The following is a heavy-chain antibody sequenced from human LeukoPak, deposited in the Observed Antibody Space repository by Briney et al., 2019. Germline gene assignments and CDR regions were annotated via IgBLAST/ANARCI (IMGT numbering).Heavy chain of an antibody. J-gene: IGHJ6*03. CDR3: AGAGGPQYYYYYYMDV. CDR2: IYYSGST. CDR1: GGSISSYD. Sequence: PSETLSLTCTVSGGSISSYDWSWIRQPPGKGLEWIGYIYYSGSTNYNPSLKSRVTISVDTSKNQFSLKLSSVTAADTAVYYCAGAGGPQYYYYYYMDVWGKGTTVTVSS. V-gene: IGHV4-59*01.